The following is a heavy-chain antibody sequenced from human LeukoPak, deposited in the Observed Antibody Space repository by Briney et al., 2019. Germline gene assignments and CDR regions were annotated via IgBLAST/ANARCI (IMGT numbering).Heavy chain of an antibody. CDR3: ARDNVLRFLGNQTTHYYHYGMDV. D-gene: IGHD3-3*01. Sequence: ASVKVSCKASGGTFSSYAISWVRQAPGQGLEWMGGIIPIFGTANYAQKFQGRVTITADESTSTAYMELSSLRSEDTAVYYCARDNVLRFLGNQTTHYYHYGMDVWGQGTTVTVSS. J-gene: IGHJ6*02. CDR2: IIPIFGTA. V-gene: IGHV1-69*13. CDR1: GGTFSSYA.